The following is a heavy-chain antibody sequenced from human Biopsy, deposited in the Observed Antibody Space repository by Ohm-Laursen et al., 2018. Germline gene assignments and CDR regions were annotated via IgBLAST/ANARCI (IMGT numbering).Heavy chain of an antibody. Sequence: GSLRLSCAASGFTFSSYSMNWVRQAPGKGLEWISYISETSSHIYDADSVKGRFTVARDNAKNSLYLQLNSLRAEDTAVYYCASDSRRTAREGGMDVWGQGTTVTVSS. J-gene: IGHJ6*02. V-gene: IGHV3-21*01. CDR3: ASDSRRTAREGGMDV. CDR1: GFTFSSYS. CDR2: ISETSSHI. D-gene: IGHD6-6*01.